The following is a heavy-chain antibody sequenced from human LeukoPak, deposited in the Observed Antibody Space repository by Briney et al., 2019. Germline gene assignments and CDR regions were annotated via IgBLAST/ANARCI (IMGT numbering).Heavy chain of an antibody. CDR2: INPNSGGT. Sequence: GASVTVSFKSSVYTFTCYYMHWVRQAPGQGREWMGWINPNSGGTNYAQKFQGRVTMTRETSISTAYMELSRLRSDDTAVYYCARGYCSRTSCYGLWGAFDIWGQGTMVTVSS. V-gene: IGHV1-2*02. D-gene: IGHD2-2*01. CDR1: VYTFTCYY. J-gene: IGHJ3*02. CDR3: ARGYCSRTSCYGLWGAFDI.